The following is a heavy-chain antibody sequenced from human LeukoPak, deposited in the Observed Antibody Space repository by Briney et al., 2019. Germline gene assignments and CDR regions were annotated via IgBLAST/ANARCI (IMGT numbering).Heavy chain of an antibody. CDR1: GFTFSSYA. V-gene: IGHV3-23*01. CDR2: VSGSTGST. J-gene: IGHJ3*02. CDR3: AKDSYGGSGSYYLYSFDM. D-gene: IGHD3-10*01. Sequence: PGGSLRLSCAASGFTFSSYAMNWVRQAPGKGLEWVSAVSGSTGSTYNADSVKGRFTISRDNAKNSLYLQMSSLRVEDTAFYYCAKDSYGGSGSYYLYSFDMWGQGTMVTVSS.